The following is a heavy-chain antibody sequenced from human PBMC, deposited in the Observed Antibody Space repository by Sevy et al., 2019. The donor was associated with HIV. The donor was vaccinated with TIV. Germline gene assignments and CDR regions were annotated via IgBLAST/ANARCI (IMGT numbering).Heavy chain of an antibody. V-gene: IGHV4-34*01. Sequence: SETLSLTCAVYGGSFSGYYWSWIRQPPGKGLEWIGEINHSGSTNYNPSLKSRVTISVDTSKNQFSLKLSSVTAADTAVYYCARGQEGGSGRKGDLADWFDPWGQGTLVTVSS. J-gene: IGHJ5*02. CDR1: GGSFSGYY. CDR3: ARGQEGGSGRKGDLADWFDP. D-gene: IGHD3-10*01. CDR2: INHSGST.